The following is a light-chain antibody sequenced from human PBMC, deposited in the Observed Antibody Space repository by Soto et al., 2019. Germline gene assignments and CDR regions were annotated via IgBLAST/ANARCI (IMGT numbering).Light chain of an antibody. Sequence: QPVLTQPPSVSGTPGQRVTISCSGSSSNIGSNTVNWYQQLPGTAPKLLIYHDNKRPSGVPDRVSGSKSGTSASLAISGVQSEDDADYYCATWDDALNVWVFGGGTKLTVL. CDR3: ATWDDALNVWV. CDR1: SSNIGSNT. J-gene: IGLJ3*02. CDR2: HDN. V-gene: IGLV1-44*01.